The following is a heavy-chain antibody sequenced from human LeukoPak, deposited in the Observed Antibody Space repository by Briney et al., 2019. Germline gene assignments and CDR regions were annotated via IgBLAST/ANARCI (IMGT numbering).Heavy chain of an antibody. D-gene: IGHD5-24*01. CDR2: IYGGGST. CDR3: ARDRSDGNYYMVV. V-gene: IGHV3-53*01. Sequence: PGGSLRLSCAASGFTVSRNYMSWVRQAPGKGLEWVSVIYGGGSTSYAGSVKGRFIISRDNSKNTLYLQMNSLRADDTAVYYCARDRSDGNYYMVVWGKGTTVIVSS. CDR1: GFTVSRNY. J-gene: IGHJ6*03.